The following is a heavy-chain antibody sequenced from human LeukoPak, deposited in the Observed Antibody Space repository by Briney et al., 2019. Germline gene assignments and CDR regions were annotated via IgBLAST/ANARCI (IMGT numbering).Heavy chain of an antibody. J-gene: IGHJ4*02. V-gene: IGHV3-21*01. Sequence: GGSLRLSCAASGFTFSSYSMTWVRQAPGKGLEWVSSFTSSSRSIYYADSVKGRFTISRDNAKKSLYLQMNSLRAEDTALYYCARGQQLVKTDWGQGTLVTVSS. CDR1: GFTFSSYS. CDR2: FTSSSRSI. D-gene: IGHD6-13*01. CDR3: ARGQQLVKTD.